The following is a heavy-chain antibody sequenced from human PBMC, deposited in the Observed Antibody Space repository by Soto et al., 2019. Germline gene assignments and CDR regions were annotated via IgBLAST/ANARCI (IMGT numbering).Heavy chain of an antibody. CDR3: ARSGMATTSDYYYYYGMDV. CDR2: IIPIFGTA. D-gene: IGHD3-10*01. J-gene: IGHJ6*02. V-gene: IGHV1-69*01. Sequence: QVQLVQSGAEVQKPGSSVKVSCKASGGTFSSYAISWVRQAPGQGLEWMGGIIPIFGTANYAQKFQGRVTITADESTSTAYMELSSLRSEDTAVYYCARSGMATTSDYYYYYGMDVWGQGTTVTVSS. CDR1: GGTFSSYA.